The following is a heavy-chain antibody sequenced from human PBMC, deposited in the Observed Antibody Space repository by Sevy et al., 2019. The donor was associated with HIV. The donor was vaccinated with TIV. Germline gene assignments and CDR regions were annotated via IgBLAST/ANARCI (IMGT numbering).Heavy chain of an antibody. CDR2: IRYDGSHK. J-gene: IGHJ4*02. CDR3: AKDAPSRFDY. V-gene: IGHV3-30*02. CDR1: GFTFRNYD. Sequence: GGSLRLSCAASGFTFRNYDMHWGRQAPGKGLEWISFIRYDGSHKSYAESVKGRFTISRDNSKNTLDLHMNSLRPEDTAVYFCAKDAPSRFDYWGQGALVTVSS.